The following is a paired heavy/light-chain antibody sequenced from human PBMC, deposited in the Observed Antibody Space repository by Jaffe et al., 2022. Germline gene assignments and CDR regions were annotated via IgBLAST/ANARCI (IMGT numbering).Light chain of an antibody. CDR1: QSIAGY. J-gene: IGKJ5*01. CDR3: QQSYNTLRT. V-gene: IGKV1-39*01. CDR2: GAS. Sequence: DIQMTQSPSSLSASVGDRVTITCRASQSIAGYLNWYQQKPGKAPKLLIYGASTLKSGVPSRFSGRGSGTDFTLTISSLQPEDFATYYCQQSYNTLRTFGQGTRLEIK.
Heavy chain of an antibody. V-gene: IGHV3-7*01. CDR3: VRESYYYGSGTYEV. Sequence: EVQLAESGGGLVQPGESLRLSCAASGFTFSSNWMTWVRQAPGKGLEWVANIKYDGSEKNYVDSVKGRFTISRDNAKNSLDLQMNSLRVEDTAVYYCVRESYYYGSGTYEVWGQGTLVTVSS. D-gene: IGHD3-10*01. CDR2: IKYDGSEK. J-gene: IGHJ4*02. CDR1: GFTFSSNW.